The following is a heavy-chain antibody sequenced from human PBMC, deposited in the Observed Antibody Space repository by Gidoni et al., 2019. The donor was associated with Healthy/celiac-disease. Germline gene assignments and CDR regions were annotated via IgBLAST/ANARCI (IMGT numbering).Heavy chain of an antibody. CDR1: GGSVSSGSSY. V-gene: IGHV4-61*01. CDR3: ARSPGSRRWEPLGNWFDP. Sequence: QVQLQESGPGLVKPSETLSLTCTVSGGSVSSGSSYWSWIRQPPGKGLEWIGYIYYSGSTNYNPSLKSRVTISVDTSKNQFSLKLSSVTAADTAVYYCARSPGSRRWEPLGNWFDPWGQGTLVTVSS. CDR2: IYYSGST. J-gene: IGHJ5*02. D-gene: IGHD1-26*01.